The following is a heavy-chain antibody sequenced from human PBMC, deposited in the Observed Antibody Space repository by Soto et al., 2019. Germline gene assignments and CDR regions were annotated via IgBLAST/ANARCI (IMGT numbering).Heavy chain of an antibody. Sequence: VSCKASGYTFTSYYMHWVRQAPGQGLEWMGIINPSGGSTSYAQKFQDRVTMTEDTSINTAYVELTGLRSEDTAFYYCASGPHWQWLVDSWGQGTLVTVSS. CDR1: GYTFTSYY. V-gene: IGHV1-46*01. CDR3: ASGPHWQWLVDS. D-gene: IGHD6-19*01. J-gene: IGHJ4*02. CDR2: INPSGGST.